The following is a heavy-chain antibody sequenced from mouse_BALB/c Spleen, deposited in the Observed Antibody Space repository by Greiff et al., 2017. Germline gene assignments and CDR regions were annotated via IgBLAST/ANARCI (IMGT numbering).Heavy chain of an antibody. Sequence: QVQLKQSGAELVRPGTSVKVSCKASGYAFTNYLIEWVKQRPGQGLEWIGVINPGSGGTNYNEKFKGKATLTADKSSSTAYMQLSSLTSDDSAVYFCARTGNYEEYYWGQGTTLTVSS. CDR1: GYAFTNYL. V-gene: IGHV1-54*01. CDR3: ARTGNYEEYY. J-gene: IGHJ2*01. CDR2: INPGSGGT. D-gene: IGHD2-1*01.